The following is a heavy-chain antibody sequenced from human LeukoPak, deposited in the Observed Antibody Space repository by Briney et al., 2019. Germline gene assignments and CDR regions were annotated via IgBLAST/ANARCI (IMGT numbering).Heavy chain of an antibody. D-gene: IGHD3-3*01. CDR1: TFSSYA. CDR3: ARAQDYDFWSGHWDY. CDR2: IYYSGST. V-gene: IGHV4-39*07. Sequence: TFSSYAMSWVRQPPGKGLEWIGSIYYSGSTYYNPSLKSRVTISVDTSKNQFSLKLSSVTAADTAVYYCARAQDYDFWSGHWDYWGQGTLVTVSS. J-gene: IGHJ4*02.